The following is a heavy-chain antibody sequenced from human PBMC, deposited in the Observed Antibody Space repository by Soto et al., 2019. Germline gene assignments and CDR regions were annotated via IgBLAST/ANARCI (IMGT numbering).Heavy chain of an antibody. Sequence: PSETLSLTCAVSGGSISSSNWWSWVRQPPGTGLEWIGEIFHSGSTKYNPSLKSRVTIAIDKSKNQFSLKLSSVTAADTAVYYCARNARVDTTMGGYYYYDMDVWGQGTTVT. CDR3: ARNARVDTTMGGYYYYDMDV. V-gene: IGHV4-4*02. J-gene: IGHJ6*02. CDR1: GGSISSSNW. CDR2: IFHSGST. D-gene: IGHD5-18*01.